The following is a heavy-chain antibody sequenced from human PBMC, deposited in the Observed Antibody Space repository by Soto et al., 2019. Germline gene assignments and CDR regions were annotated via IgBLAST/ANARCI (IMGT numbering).Heavy chain of an antibody. CDR3: VASLAASGLNWLDP. V-gene: IGHV4-4*07. Sequence: TSATLSLTCVVSGGSISEKYWNWVRQPPGKGLEWIGLIFANGHTDYNPSLKSRVTMSVDASKNQFSLRLTSMTAADTAVYYCVASLAASGLNWLDPWGRGTLVTVSS. CDR1: GGSISEKY. D-gene: IGHD6-13*01. J-gene: IGHJ5*02. CDR2: IFANGHT.